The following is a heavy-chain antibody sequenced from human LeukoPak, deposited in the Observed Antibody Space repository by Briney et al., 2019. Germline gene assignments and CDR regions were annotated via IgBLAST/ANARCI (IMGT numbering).Heavy chain of an antibody. Sequence: GESLKISCKGSGYSFSNYWIGWVRQMPGKGLEWMGIIYPGDSDTTYSPSFQGQVTISADKSISTAYLQWNSLKASDTATYYCARGNWYFDLWGRGTLVTVSS. V-gene: IGHV5-51*01. J-gene: IGHJ2*01. CDR2: IYPGDSDT. CDR3: ARGNWYFDL. CDR1: GYSFSNYW.